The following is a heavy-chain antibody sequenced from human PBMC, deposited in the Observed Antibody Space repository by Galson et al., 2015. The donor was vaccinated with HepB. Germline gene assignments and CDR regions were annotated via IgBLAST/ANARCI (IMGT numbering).Heavy chain of an antibody. CDR2: IYSNGSNK. CDR1: GFTFSSYG. Sequence: SLRLSCAASGFTFSSYGMNWVRQAPGKGLEWVAGIYSNGSNKYYADAVKGRFTISRDNSKNTVYLQMNSLRAEDTAVYYCAKAPKRYCSGGSCYYYYYMDVWGKGTTVTVSS. J-gene: IGHJ6*03. V-gene: IGHV3-30*18. CDR3: AKAPKRYCSGGSCYYYYYMDV. D-gene: IGHD2-15*01.